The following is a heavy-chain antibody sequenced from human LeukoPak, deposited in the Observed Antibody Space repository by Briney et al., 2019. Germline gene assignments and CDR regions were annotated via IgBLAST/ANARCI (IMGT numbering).Heavy chain of an antibody. V-gene: IGHV1-46*01. CDR1: GYTFTSYY. CDR2: INPSGGST. J-gene: IGHJ4*02. CDR3: ARAHYYDSSGTPLGY. D-gene: IGHD3-22*01. Sequence: GASVKVSCKASGYTFTSYYMHWVRQAPGQGLEWMGIINPSGGSTSYAQKFQGRVTMTRDTSTGTVYMELSSLRSEDTAVYYCARAHYYDSSGTPLGYWGQGTLVTVSS.